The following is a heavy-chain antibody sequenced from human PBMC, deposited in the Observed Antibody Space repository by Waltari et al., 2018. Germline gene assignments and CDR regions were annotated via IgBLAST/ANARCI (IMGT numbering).Heavy chain of an antibody. V-gene: IGHV1-69*13. J-gene: IGHJ6*02. CDR1: GGTFSSYA. Sequence: QVQMVQYGAEVKKPGSSVKVSCKASGGTFSSYAISWVRQAPGQGLEWMGVIIPIFGTANYAQKFQGRVTITADESTSTAYMELSSLRSEDTAVYYCASNTGTVTRGYYYGMDVWGQGTTVTVSS. D-gene: IGHD4-17*01. CDR2: IIPIFGTA. CDR3: ASNTGTVTRGYYYGMDV.